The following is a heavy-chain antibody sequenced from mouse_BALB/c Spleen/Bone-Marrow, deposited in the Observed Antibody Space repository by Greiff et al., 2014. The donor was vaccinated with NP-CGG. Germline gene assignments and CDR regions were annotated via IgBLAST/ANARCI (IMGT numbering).Heavy chain of an antibody. CDR3: ASYYYSSSYGFAY. CDR2: IDPANGNT. CDR1: GFNIKDTY. Sequence: EVQLVESGAELVKPGASVKLSCTASGFNIKDTYMHWVKQRPEQGLEWIGRIDPANGNTKYDPKFQGKATITADTSPNTAYLQLSSLTSEDTAVYYCASYYYSSSYGFAYWGQGTLVTVSA. V-gene: IGHV14-3*02. D-gene: IGHD1-1*01. J-gene: IGHJ3*01.